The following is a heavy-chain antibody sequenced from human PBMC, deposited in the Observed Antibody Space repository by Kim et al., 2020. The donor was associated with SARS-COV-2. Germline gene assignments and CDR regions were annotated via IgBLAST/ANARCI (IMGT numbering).Heavy chain of an antibody. CDR2: INPNSGGT. CDR3: ATGQGSRIYSGYDWDYYYGMDV. V-gene: IGHV1-2*04. J-gene: IGHJ6*02. Sequence: ASVKVSCKASGYTFTGYYMHWLRQAPGQGLEWMGWINPNSGGTNYAQKFQGWVTMTRHTSISTAYMELSRLRSDDTAVYYCATGQGSRIYSGYDWDYYYGMDVWGQGTTVTVSS. D-gene: IGHD5-12*01. CDR1: GYTFTGYY.